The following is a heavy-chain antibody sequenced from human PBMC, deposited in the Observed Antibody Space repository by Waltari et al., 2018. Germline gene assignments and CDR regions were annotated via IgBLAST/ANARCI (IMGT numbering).Heavy chain of an antibody. CDR1: GFTLSSYW. CDR3: ARDQWFAFDI. Sequence: EVQLVESGGGLVQPGGSLRLSCAASGFTLSSYWMSWVRQAPGKGLEWVANIKKDGSEEYYVDSVRGRFTISRDNAKNSLYLQMNSLRPEDTAVYYCARDQWFAFDIWGQGTMVTV. D-gene: IGHD3-22*01. CDR2: IKKDGSEE. J-gene: IGHJ3*02. V-gene: IGHV3-7*01.